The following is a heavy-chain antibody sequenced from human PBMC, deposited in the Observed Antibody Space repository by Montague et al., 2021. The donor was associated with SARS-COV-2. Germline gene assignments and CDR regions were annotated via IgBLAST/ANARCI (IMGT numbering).Heavy chain of an antibody. Sequence: SETLSLTCAVYGESFSGFFWSWIRQPPGKGLEWIAEINDRGVTNXNYNPSLGSRVTISADTSKNQFSLKLRSVTAADTGVYYCARWDPQTLTLIGLHGKSASDYWGQGTLVTVSS. CDR1: GESFSGFF. D-gene: IGHD1-26*01. CDR2: INDRGVTNX. V-gene: IGHV4-34*01. CDR3: ARWDPQTLTLIGLHGKSASDY. J-gene: IGHJ4*02.